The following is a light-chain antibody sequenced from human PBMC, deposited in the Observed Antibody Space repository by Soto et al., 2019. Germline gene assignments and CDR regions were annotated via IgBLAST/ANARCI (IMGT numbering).Light chain of an antibody. Sequence: QSALTQPPSASGSPGQSVTISCTGASSDVGGYNYVSWYQQHPGKAPKLMIYEVANRPSGVPVRFSGSKSGNTASLTVSGLQAEDEADYYCSSYGGSNNLLFGGGTKLTLL. CDR2: EVA. CDR1: SSDVGGYNY. V-gene: IGLV2-8*01. CDR3: SSYGGSNNLL. J-gene: IGLJ3*02.